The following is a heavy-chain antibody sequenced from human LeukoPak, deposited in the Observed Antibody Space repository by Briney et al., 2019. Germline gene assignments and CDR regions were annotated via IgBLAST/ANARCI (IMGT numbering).Heavy chain of an antibody. CDR1: GGTFSSYA. D-gene: IGHD3-22*01. Sequence: ASVKVSCKASGGTFSSYAISWVRQAPGQGLEWMGRIIPILGIANYAQKFQGRVTMTRDTSTGTVYMELSSLRSEDTAVYYCARDGTYYYDSSGYYYAFDPWGQGTLVTVSS. V-gene: IGHV1-69*04. CDR2: IIPILGIA. J-gene: IGHJ5*02. CDR3: ARDGTYYYDSSGYYYAFDP.